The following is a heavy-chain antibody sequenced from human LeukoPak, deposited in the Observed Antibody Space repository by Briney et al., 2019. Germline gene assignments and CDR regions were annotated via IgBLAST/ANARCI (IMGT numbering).Heavy chain of an antibody. CDR2: ISSSRRTI. V-gene: IGHV3-48*01. CDR1: GFTFSSYS. J-gene: IGHJ4*02. Sequence: GGSLRLSCAASGFTFSSYSMNWVRQAPGKGLEWVSYISSSRRTIYYTDSVKGRFTISRDNSKNTLYLQMNSLRAEDTAVYYCARETGSAVGSTDFDYWGQGTLVTVSS. D-gene: IGHD4-17*01. CDR3: ARETGSAVGSTDFDY.